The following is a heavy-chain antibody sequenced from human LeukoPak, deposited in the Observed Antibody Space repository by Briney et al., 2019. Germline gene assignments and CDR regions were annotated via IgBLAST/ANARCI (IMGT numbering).Heavy chain of an antibody. CDR1: GFTFSSYS. J-gene: IGHJ4*02. V-gene: IGHV3-21*01. D-gene: IGHD5-24*01. Sequence: SGGSLRLSCAASGFTFSSYSMNWVRQAPGKGLEWVSSISSSSSYIYYADSVKGRFTISRDNAKNSLYLQMSSLRDDDTAVYYCTRDRGWQQFDYWGQGTLVTVSS. CDR3: TRDRGWQQFDY. CDR2: ISSSSSYI.